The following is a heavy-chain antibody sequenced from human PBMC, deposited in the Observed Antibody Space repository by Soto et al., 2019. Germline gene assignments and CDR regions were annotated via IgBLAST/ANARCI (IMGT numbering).Heavy chain of an antibody. CDR1: GFTFSSYA. Sequence: GGSLRLSCAASGFTFSSYAMSWVRQAPGKGLEWVSAISGSGGSTYYADSVKGRFTISRDNSKNTLYLQMNSLRAEDTAVYYCAKTRRNPGIAVAGGDYFDYWGQGTLVTVSS. D-gene: IGHD6-19*01. V-gene: IGHV3-23*01. CDR3: AKTRRNPGIAVAGGDYFDY. J-gene: IGHJ4*02. CDR2: ISGSGGST.